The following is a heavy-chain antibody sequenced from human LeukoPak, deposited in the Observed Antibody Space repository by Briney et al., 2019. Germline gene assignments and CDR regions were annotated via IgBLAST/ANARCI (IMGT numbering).Heavy chain of an antibody. CDR1: GFTFSSYA. V-gene: IGHV3-9*01. Sequence: GGSLRLSCAASGFTFSSYAMSWVRQAPGKGLEWVSGISWNSGSIGYADSVKGRFTISRDNAKNSLYLQMNSLRAEDTALYYCVANGVSKQLVQNYWGQGTLVTVSS. CDR3: VANGVSKQLVQNY. J-gene: IGHJ4*02. D-gene: IGHD6-13*01. CDR2: ISWNSGSI.